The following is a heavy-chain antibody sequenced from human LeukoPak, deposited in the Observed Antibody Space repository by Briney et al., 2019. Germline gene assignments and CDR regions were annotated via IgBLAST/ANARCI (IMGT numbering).Heavy chain of an antibody. D-gene: IGHD5-12*01. Sequence: ASVKVSCKASGYTFTSYGISWVRQAPGQGLEWMGWISAYNGNTNYAQKLQGRVTMTTDTSTSTAYMGLRSLRSDDTAVCYCARAQPGYSGYDLVYWGQGTLVTVSS. CDR1: GYTFTSYG. CDR2: ISAYNGNT. CDR3: ARAQPGYSGYDLVY. V-gene: IGHV1-18*01. J-gene: IGHJ4*02.